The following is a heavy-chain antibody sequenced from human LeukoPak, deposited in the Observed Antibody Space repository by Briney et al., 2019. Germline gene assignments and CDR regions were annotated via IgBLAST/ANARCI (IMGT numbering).Heavy chain of an antibody. J-gene: IGHJ4*02. D-gene: IGHD4-17*01. Sequence: SETLSLTCAVYGGSFSGYYWSWIRQPPGKGLEWIGEINHSGSTNYNPSLKSRVTISVDTSKNQFSLKLSSVTAADTAVYYCARAVRDNYFDYWGQGTLVTVSS. CDR1: GGSFSGYY. CDR3: ARAVRDNYFDY. V-gene: IGHV4-34*01. CDR2: INHSGST.